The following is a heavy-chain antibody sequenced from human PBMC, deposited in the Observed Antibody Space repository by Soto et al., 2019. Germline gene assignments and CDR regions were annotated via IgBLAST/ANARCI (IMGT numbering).Heavy chain of an antibody. CDR3: ARAFYYCGSWWSLNDYYYYYGMDV. J-gene: IGHJ6*02. V-gene: IGHV3-7*02. CDR1: GFTLRNSR. CDR2: IKQDGSDT. Sequence: GSLRLSCAASGFTLRNSRMSWVRQAPGKGLEWVANIKQDGSDTYYVDSVKGRFTISRDNAKNSLYLQMNSLRAEDTAVYYCARAFYYCGSWWSLNDYYYYYGMDVWGQGTTVTAP. D-gene: IGHD1-26*01.